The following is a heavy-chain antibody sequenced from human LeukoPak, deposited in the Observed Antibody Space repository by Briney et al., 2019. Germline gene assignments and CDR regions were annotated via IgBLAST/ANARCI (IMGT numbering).Heavy chain of an antibody. Sequence: GGSLRLSCAASGFTFRSFDMHWVRQPTGKGLEWVSVIDAGGDSYYAGSVKGRFTISRENGKTSLYLQMNSLRAGDTAVYYCARGGPEGFDPWGQGTLVTVSS. CDR1: GFTFRSFD. CDR3: ARGGPEGFDP. J-gene: IGHJ5*02. CDR2: IDAGGDS. V-gene: IGHV3-13*01.